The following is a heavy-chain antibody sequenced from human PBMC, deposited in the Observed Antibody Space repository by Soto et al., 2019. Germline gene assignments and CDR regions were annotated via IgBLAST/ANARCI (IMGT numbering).Heavy chain of an antibody. CDR1: GFTFSIYS. Sequence: EVQLVESGGGLVKPGGSLSLSCAASGFTFSIYSMNWVRQAPGKGLEWVSSISSSSSYIYYADSVKGRFTISRDNAKNSLYLQMNSLRAEDTAVYYCAREPYGSGSYYLDYWGQGTLVTVSS. J-gene: IGHJ4*02. CDR2: ISSSSSYI. CDR3: AREPYGSGSYYLDY. V-gene: IGHV3-21*01. D-gene: IGHD3-10*01.